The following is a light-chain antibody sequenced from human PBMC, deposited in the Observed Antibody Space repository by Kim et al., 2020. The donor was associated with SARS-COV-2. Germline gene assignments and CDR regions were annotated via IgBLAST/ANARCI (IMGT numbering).Light chain of an antibody. V-gene: IGLV3-1*01. Sequence: SYELTQPPSVSVSPGQTASITCSADELGDKYAYWYQQKPGQSPVLVIYEDDKRPSGIPERFSGSNSGNTATLTISGTQTMDEADYYCQAWDSSTAVFGGG. J-gene: IGLJ2*01. CDR1: ELGDKY. CDR3: QAWDSSTAV. CDR2: EDD.